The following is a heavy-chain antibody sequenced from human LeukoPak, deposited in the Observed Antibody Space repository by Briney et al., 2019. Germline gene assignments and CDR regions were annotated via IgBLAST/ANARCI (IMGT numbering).Heavy chain of an antibody. CDR3: AGTTMIVVVITTTYFDY. D-gene: IGHD3-22*01. Sequence: ASVKVSCKASGGTFSSYAISWVRQAPGQGLEWMGWINPNSGGTNYAQKFQGRVTMTRDTSISTAYMELSRLRSDDTAVYYCAGTTMIVVVITTTYFDYWGQGTLVTVSS. CDR1: GGTFSSYA. CDR2: INPNSGGT. V-gene: IGHV1-2*02. J-gene: IGHJ4*02.